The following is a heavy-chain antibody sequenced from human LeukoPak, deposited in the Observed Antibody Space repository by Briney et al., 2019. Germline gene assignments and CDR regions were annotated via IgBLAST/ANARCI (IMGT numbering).Heavy chain of an antibody. Sequence: SEPLSLTCTVSGGSINSHSWSWIRQPPGKGLEWIGYIYYSGSTNYNPSLKSRVTISVDTSKNQFSLKLSSVTAADTAVYYCARCSGNYYYYYMDVWGKGTTVTVSS. V-gene: IGHV4-59*11. D-gene: IGHD1-26*01. CDR3: ARCSGNYYYYYMDV. CDR2: IYYSGST. CDR1: GGSINSHS. J-gene: IGHJ6*03.